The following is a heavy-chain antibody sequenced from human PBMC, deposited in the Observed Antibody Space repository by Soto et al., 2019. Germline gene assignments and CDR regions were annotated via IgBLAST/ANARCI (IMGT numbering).Heavy chain of an antibody. CDR2: LFYSGST. CDR1: GGSISSDGSY. V-gene: IGHV4-31*03. CDR3: ARGLAAAGLFGFGP. Sequence: PSETLSLTCTVSGGSISSDGSYWSWIRQHPGKGLEWIGCLFYSGSTYYNPSLKSRVTISVDTSKDQFSLKLSSVTAADTAVYYCARGLAAAGLFGFGPWGQGTLVNVSS. J-gene: IGHJ5*02. D-gene: IGHD6-13*01.